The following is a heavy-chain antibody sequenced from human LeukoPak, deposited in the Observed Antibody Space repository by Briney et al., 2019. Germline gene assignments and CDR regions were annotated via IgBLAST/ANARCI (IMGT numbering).Heavy chain of an antibody. V-gene: IGHV3-23*01. Sequence: KTGGSLRLSCAASGFTFSDYAMSWVRQAPGKGLEWVSAISGVGGTTYYADSVKGRFTISRDNSKNTLYLQMNSLRAEDTAVYYCANGGLLVASFDYWGQGTLVTVSS. J-gene: IGHJ4*02. D-gene: IGHD5-12*01. CDR3: ANGGLLVASFDY. CDR1: GFTFSDYA. CDR2: ISGVGGTT.